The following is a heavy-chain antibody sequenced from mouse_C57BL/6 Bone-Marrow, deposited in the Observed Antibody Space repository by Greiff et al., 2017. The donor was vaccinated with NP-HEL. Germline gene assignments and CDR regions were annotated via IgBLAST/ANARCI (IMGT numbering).Heavy chain of an antibody. CDR3: ARTKHYYGSSYPYAMDY. J-gene: IGHJ4*01. CDR1: GYTFTSYG. D-gene: IGHD1-1*01. CDR2: IYPRSGNT. Sequence: VQLQQSGAELARPGASVKLSCKASGYTFTSYGISWVKQRTGQGLEWIGEIYPRSGNTYYNEKFKGKATLTADKSSSTAYMELRSLTSEDSAVYFCARTKHYYGSSYPYAMDYWGQGTSVTVSS. V-gene: IGHV1-81*01.